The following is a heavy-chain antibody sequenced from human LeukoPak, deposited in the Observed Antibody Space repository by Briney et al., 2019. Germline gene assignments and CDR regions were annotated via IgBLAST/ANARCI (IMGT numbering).Heavy chain of an antibody. CDR2: ISYDRSNK. V-gene: IGHV3-30*18. CDR3: AKEEKWLADSYGLDV. J-gene: IGHJ6*02. CDR1: GFTFSGYG. Sequence: GGSLRLSCAASGFTFSGYGMHWVRQAPGKGLEWVAVISYDRSNKDYGDSVKGRFTISRDNSKNTLDLQMNSLRTEDTAVYYCAKEEKWLADSYGLDVWGQGTTVTVSS. D-gene: IGHD6-19*01.